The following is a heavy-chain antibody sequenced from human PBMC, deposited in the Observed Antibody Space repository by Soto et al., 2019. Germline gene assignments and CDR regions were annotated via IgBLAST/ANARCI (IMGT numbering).Heavy chain of an antibody. D-gene: IGHD3-3*01. V-gene: IGHV3-21*01. CDR3: ARDFWSGYYTRDYYYGMDV. CDR1: GFTFSSYS. CDR2: ISSSSTYT. Sequence: GGSLRLSCAASGFTFSSYSLNWVRQAPGKGLEWVSSISSSSTYTYYADSVKGRFTISRDNAKSSLYLEMNSLRAEDTAVYYCARDFWSGYYTRDYYYGMDVWAQGTTVTVSS. J-gene: IGHJ6*02.